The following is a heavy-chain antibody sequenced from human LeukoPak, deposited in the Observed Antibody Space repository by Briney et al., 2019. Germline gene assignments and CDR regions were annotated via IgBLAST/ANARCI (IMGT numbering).Heavy chain of an antibody. CDR1: GGSISSGGYS. D-gene: IGHD2-21*02. V-gene: IGHV4-30-2*01. J-gene: IGHJ6*02. CDR2: IYHSGST. CDR3: ARVLAYCGGDCYSSPYYYYGMDV. Sequence: SEALSLTCAVSGGSISSGGYSWSWIRQPPGKGLEWIGYIYHSGSTYYNPSLKSRVTISVDRSKNQFSLKLSSVTAADTAVYYCARVLAYCGGDCYSSPYYYYGMDVWGQGTTVTVSS.